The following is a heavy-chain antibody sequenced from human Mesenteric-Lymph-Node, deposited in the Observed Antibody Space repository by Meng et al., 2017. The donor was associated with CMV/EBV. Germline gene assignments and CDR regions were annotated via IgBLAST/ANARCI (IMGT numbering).Heavy chain of an antibody. Sequence: CAVSGGSIISNYWWSWVRQPPGKGLEWIGEIYHSGSTNYNPSLKSRVTISVDKSKNQFSLKLTSVTAADTAVYYCAGIGGTTPLGYWGQGTLVTVSS. CDR3: AGIGGTTPLGY. V-gene: IGHV4-4*02. CDR1: GGSIISNYW. D-gene: IGHD2-15*01. J-gene: IGHJ4*02. CDR2: IYHSGST.